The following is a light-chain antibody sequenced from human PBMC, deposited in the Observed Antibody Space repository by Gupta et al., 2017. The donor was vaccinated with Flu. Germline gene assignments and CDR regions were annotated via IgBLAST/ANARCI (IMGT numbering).Light chain of an antibody. V-gene: IGKV3-20*01. CDR2: GAS. Sequence: EIVLTQSPGTLSLSPGERVTLSCRASQHVDSVHLAWYQQRPGQSPRLLIYGASSRATGVPDRFSGSGSGTDFTLIISRLEPEDFAVYYCQQYGSSPRTFGQGSKVEIK. J-gene: IGKJ1*01. CDR1: QHVDSVH. CDR3: QQYGSSPRT.